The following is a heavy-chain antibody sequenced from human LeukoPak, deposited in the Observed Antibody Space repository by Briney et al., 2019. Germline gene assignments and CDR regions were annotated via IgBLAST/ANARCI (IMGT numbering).Heavy chain of an antibody. CDR1: GGSISSSNW. D-gene: IGHD5-12*01. V-gene: IGHV4-4*02. CDR2: IYHSGST. CDR3: ARLVATIVDYYYGMDV. Sequence: SGTLSLTCAVSGGSISSSNWWSWVRQPPGKGLEWIGEIYHSGSTNYNPSLKSRVTISVDKSKNQFSLKLSSVTAADTAVYYCARLVATIVDYYYGMDVWGQGTTVTVSS. J-gene: IGHJ6*02.